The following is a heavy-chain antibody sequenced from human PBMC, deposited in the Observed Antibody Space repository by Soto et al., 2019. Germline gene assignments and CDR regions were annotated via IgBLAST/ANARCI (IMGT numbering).Heavy chain of an antibody. CDR3: AKDGKRYFDELYYFDY. D-gene: IGHD3-9*01. CDR2: ISYDGSNK. V-gene: IGHV3-30*18. CDR1: RFTFSSYG. Sequence: PGGSLRLSCAASRFTFSSYGMHWVRQAPGKGLEWVAVISYDGSNKYYADSVKGRFTISRDNSKNTLYLQMNSLRAEDTAVYYCAKDGKRYFDELYYFDYWGQGTLVTVSS. J-gene: IGHJ4*02.